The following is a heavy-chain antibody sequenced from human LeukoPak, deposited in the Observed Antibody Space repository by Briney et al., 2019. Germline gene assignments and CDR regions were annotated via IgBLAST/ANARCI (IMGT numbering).Heavy chain of an antibody. CDR3: ARLSSGWPYYFDY. D-gene: IGHD6-19*01. CDR2: IYYRGST. Sequence: PSETLSLTCTVSGGSISSSSYYWGWIRQPPGKGLEWIGSIYYRGSTYYNPSLKSRVTISVDTSKNQFSLKLSSVTAADTAVYYCARLSSGWPYYFDYWGQGTLVTVSS. V-gene: IGHV4-39*01. J-gene: IGHJ4*02. CDR1: GGSISSSSYY.